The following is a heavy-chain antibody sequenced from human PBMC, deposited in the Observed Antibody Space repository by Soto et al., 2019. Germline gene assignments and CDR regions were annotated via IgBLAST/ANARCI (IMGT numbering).Heavy chain of an antibody. CDR1: RFSFSSYG. CDR3: AKNNDPRAYYYYAMDV. V-gene: IGHV3-30*18. CDR2: ISNDGSKK. D-gene: IGHD1-1*01. Sequence: PVGSLRLSCAASRFSFSSYGIHWVRQAPGKGLEWVAVISNDGSKKHYADSVKGRFTISRDNSKKTLYLQMNSLRTEDTAVYYCAKNNDPRAYYYYAMDVWGQGTTVTVSS. J-gene: IGHJ6*02.